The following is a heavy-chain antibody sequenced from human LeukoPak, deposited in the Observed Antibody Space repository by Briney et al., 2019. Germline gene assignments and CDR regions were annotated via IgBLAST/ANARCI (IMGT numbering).Heavy chain of an antibody. CDR3: ARVPSRKWLVDY. J-gene: IGHJ4*02. V-gene: IGHV1-2*02. Sequence: ASVKVSCKASGYTFTGYYMHWVRQAPGQGLEWMGWINPNSGGTNYAQKFQGRVTMTRDTSNSTAYMELSRLRSDDTAVYYCARVPSRKWLVDYWGQGTLVTVSS. CDR1: GYTFTGYY. D-gene: IGHD6-19*01. CDR2: INPNSGGT.